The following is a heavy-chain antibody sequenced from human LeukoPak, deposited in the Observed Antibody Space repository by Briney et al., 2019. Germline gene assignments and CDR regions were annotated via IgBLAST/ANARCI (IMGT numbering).Heavy chain of an antibody. CDR3: AFPIAAPLDAFDI. CDR1: GYNFTSYR. CDR2: IYPGASDT. D-gene: IGHD6-6*01. V-gene: IGHV5-51*01. Sequence: PGESLKISGKGSGYNFTSYRIGGGRPLPGKGLGGMGIIYPGASDTRYSPSFQGQVTISADKSISTAYLQWSSLKASDTAMYYCAFPIAAPLDAFDIWGQGTMVTVSS. J-gene: IGHJ3*02.